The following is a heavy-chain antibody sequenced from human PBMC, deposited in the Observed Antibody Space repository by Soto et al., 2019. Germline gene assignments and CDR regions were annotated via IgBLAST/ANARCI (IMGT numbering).Heavy chain of an antibody. Sequence: GGSLRLSCAASGFTFSSYAMSWVRQAPGKGLEWVAVISYDGSNKYYADSVKGRFTISRDNSKNTLYLQMNSLRAEDTAVYYCARDWSIFGLYGMDVWGQGTTVTVSS. CDR1: GFTFSSYA. J-gene: IGHJ6*02. D-gene: IGHD3-3*01. CDR2: ISYDGSNK. CDR3: ARDWSIFGLYGMDV. V-gene: IGHV3-30-3*01.